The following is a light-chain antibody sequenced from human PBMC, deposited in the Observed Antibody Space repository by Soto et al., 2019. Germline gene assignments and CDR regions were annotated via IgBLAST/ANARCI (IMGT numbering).Light chain of an antibody. J-gene: IGLJ1*01. CDR1: SGDVGAYNY. CDR3: RSYTSSSTRV. CDR2: DVS. V-gene: IGLV2-14*03. Sequence: QSALTQPASVSGSPGQSITISCTGTSGDVGAYNYVSWYQQHPGKAPKLMIYDVSNRPSGVSSCFSGSKSGNTASLTISGLQPEDEADYYCRSYTSSSTRVFGTGTKLTVL.